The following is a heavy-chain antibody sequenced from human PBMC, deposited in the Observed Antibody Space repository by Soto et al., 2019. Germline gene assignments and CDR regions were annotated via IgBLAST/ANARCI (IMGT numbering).Heavy chain of an antibody. J-gene: IGHJ6*02. V-gene: IGHV4-59*01. D-gene: IGHD3-9*01. CDR1: GGSISSYY. CDR2: IYYSGST. Sequence: SETLSLTRTVSGGSISSYYWSWIRQPPGKGLEWIGYIYYSGSTNYNPSLKSRVTISVDTSKNQFSLKLSSVTAADTAVYYCARDLTTPYYYYGMDVWGQGTTVTVSS. CDR3: ARDLTTPYYYYGMDV.